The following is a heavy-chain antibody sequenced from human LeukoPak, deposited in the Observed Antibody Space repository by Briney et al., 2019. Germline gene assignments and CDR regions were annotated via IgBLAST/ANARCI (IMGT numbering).Heavy chain of an antibody. V-gene: IGHV1-24*01. CDR1: GYALTELS. Sequence: GASVEVSCKASGYALTELSMHWVRQAPGKGLEWMGGFDPEDGETIYAQKFQGRVTMTEDTSTDTAYMDLSSLRSEDTAVHYCATGRRIGSGNFRYWGQGTLVTVSS. J-gene: IGHJ4*02. CDR2: FDPEDGET. CDR3: ATGRRIGSGNFRY. D-gene: IGHD3-10*01.